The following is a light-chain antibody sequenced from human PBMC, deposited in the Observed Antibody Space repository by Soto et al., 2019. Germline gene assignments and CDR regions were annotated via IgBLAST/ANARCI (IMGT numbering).Light chain of an antibody. CDR1: QSVSSSY. CDR3: QQYGSSPRT. CDR2: GAS. J-gene: IGKJ2*01. V-gene: IGKV3-20*01. Sequence: EIVLTQSPGTLSLSRGERATLSCRASQSVSSSYLAWYQQKPGQAPRLLIYGASSRATGIPDRFSGSGSGTDFTLTISRLEHEAFAVYYCQQYGSSPRTFGQGTKLEIK.